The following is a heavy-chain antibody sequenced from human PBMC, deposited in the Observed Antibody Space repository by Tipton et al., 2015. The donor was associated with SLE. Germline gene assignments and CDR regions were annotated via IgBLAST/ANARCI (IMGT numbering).Heavy chain of an antibody. CDR3: TTDRYSLHGGLDY. Sequence: QLVQSGGGLVKPGGSLRLSCAAPGFAFNTAWMTWVRQAPGKGLEWVGRIKSMSDGGTADFAATVKGRIIMSRNDADNTMYLDLHSLTAEDTAVYYCTTDRYSLHGGLDYWGQGTLVTVSS. V-gene: IGHV3-15*05. J-gene: IGHJ4*02. CDR1: GFAFNTAW. CDR2: IKSMSDGGTA. D-gene: IGHD4-11*01.